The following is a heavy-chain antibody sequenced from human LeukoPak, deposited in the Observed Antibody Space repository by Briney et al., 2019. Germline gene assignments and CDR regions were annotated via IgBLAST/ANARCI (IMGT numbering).Heavy chain of an antibody. V-gene: IGHV4-4*02. CDR2: IYRSGTT. J-gene: IGHJ4*02. Sequence: SGTLSLTCAVSGGSISSTNWWSWVRQPPGKGLEWIGEIYRSGTTNYKPSLKSRVTISLDKSRNHFSLKLTSVTAADSAVYYCARRSPYSTGWSSYFDYWGRGALVTVSS. CDR1: GGSISSTNW. CDR3: ARRSPYSTGWSSYFDY. D-gene: IGHD6-19*01.